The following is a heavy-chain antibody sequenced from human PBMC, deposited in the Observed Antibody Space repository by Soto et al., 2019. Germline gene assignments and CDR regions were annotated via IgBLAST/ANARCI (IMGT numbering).Heavy chain of an antibody. J-gene: IGHJ4*02. CDR1: GGSIRSYY. V-gene: IGHV4-59*08. Sequence: SETLSLTCTVSGGSIRSYYWSWIRQPPGKGLEWIGYIYYSGSTNYNPSLKSRVTISVDTSKNQFSLKLSSVTAADTAVYYCASLYGGAPDYWGQGTLVTVS. D-gene: IGHD4-17*01. CDR3: ASLYGGAPDY. CDR2: IYYSGST.